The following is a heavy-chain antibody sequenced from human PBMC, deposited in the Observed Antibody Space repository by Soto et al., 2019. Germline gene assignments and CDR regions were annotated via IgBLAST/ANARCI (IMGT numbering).Heavy chain of an antibody. V-gene: IGHV1-2*02. Sequence: ASVKVSCKATGYTFSGYYMPWVRQAPGQGLEWMGWINPKSGGTYYLQKFQGRVTTTRDTSISSAYMELSRLSFDDTATYYCARGNSGDDDEFDYWGQGTPVTVPQ. D-gene: IGHD5-12*01. CDR2: INPKSGGT. CDR3: ARGNSGDDDEFDY. J-gene: IGHJ4*02. CDR1: GYTFSGYY.